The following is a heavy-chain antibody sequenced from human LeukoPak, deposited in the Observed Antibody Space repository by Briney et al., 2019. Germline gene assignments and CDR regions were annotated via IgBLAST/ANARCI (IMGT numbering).Heavy chain of an antibody. CDR2: IMPLFGTA. CDR1: GGTFNNSA. D-gene: IGHD2-15*01. J-gene: IGHJ4*02. CDR3: ARDVDSYYFDY. Sequence: ASVKVSCKTSGGTFNNSAISWVRQAPGQGLEWLGGIMPLFGTAGYAQKFQGRVTITKDESTRTVYLELTSLTSDDTAVYYCARDVDSYYFDYWGQGTLVTVSS. V-gene: IGHV1-69*05.